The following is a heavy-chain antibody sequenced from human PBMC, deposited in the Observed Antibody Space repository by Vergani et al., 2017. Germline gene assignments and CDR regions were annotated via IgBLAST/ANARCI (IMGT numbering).Heavy chain of an antibody. V-gene: IGHV5-51*01. D-gene: IGHD2-21*01. CDR3: TRHVPSGDGACLHFDH. CDR1: ESSFISNE. Sequence: EVMLVQSGAEVKKPGESLKISCKYSESSFISNEIAWVRQMSGKGLQWMGNINPIDSKIAYSPSFQGQAIMSLDKSITTAYLQWRSLKASDTAIYYCTRHVPSGDGACLHFDHWGQGKQVTVSS. J-gene: IGHJ4*02. CDR2: INPIDSKI.